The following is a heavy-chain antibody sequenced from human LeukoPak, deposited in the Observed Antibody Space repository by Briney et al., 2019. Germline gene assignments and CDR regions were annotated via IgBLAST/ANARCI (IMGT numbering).Heavy chain of an antibody. Sequence: SETLSLTCTVSGGSVRSYYWTWIRQPPGKGLEWIAYIHHSGTTNYNPSLNSRVTISLDTSKNQFSLRLTSVTATDTAVYYCARQSEVAGTQRFDPWGQGTLVTVSS. V-gene: IGHV4-59*08. J-gene: IGHJ5*02. CDR2: IHHSGTT. CDR1: GGSVRSYY. CDR3: ARQSEVAGTQRFDP. D-gene: IGHD6-19*01.